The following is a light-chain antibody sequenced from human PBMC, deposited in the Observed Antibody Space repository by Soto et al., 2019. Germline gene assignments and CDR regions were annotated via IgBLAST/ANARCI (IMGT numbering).Light chain of an antibody. CDR2: AAS. J-gene: IGKJ4*01. Sequence: DIQLTQSPSFLSASVGDRVTITCRASQGISTFLAWYQQKPGKAPKLLIYAASILQSGVPSRFRGSGSGTDFTHTISRLQPEDFATYFCQQLNSYPSHFGVGTKFEIK. CDR1: QGISTF. V-gene: IGKV1-9*01. CDR3: QQLNSYPSH.